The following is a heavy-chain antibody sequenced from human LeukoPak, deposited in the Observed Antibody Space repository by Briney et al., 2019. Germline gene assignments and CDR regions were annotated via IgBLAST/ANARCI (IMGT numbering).Heavy chain of an antibody. J-gene: IGHJ4*02. CDR3: AKGYSSVWYSHFDY. D-gene: IGHD6-19*01. V-gene: IGHV3-23*01. CDR1: GFTFSSYA. CDR2: IIPSGGST. Sequence: GGSLGLSCAASGFTFSSYAMSWVRQAPGKGLQWVSAIIPSGGSTYYADSAKGRFTISRDNSKNTLYLQMNSLRAEDTAVYYCAKGYSSVWYSHFDYWGQGALVTVSS.